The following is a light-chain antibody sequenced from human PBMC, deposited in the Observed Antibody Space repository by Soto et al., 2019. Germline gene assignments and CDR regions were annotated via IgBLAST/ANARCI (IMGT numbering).Light chain of an antibody. V-gene: IGKV1-5*03. Sequence: DIQMTQSPSTLSASVGDRVTITCRTSQCISNWLAWYQQRPGKAPNLLIYKTSSLESGVPSRFSGSGSGTDFTLTVSSVQPDDFATYYCQQYDSYPFTFGGGNKVEIK. J-gene: IGKJ4*01. CDR3: QQYDSYPFT. CDR2: KTS. CDR1: QCISNW.